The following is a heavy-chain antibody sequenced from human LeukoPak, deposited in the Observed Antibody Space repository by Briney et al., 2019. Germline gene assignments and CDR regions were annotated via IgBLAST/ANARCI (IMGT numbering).Heavy chain of an antibody. J-gene: IGHJ5*02. CDR3: ARAQGSGWGYNWFDP. D-gene: IGHD6-19*01. V-gene: IGHV1-2*06. CDR2: INPNSGGT. CDR1: GYTFTGYY. Sequence: ASVKVSCKASGYTFTGYYMHWARQAPGQGREWMGRINPNSGGTNYAQKFQGRVTMTRDTSISTAYMELSRLRSDDTAVYYCARAQGSGWGYNWFDPWGQGTLVTVSS.